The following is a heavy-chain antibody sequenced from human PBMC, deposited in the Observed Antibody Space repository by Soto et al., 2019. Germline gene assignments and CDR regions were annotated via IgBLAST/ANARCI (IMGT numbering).Heavy chain of an antibody. CDR3: ARAPVYYDSSGYYPDAFDI. Sequence: SETLSLTCTVSGGSISSGGYYWSWIRQHPGKGLEWIGYIYYSGSTYYNPSLKSRVTISVDTSKNQFSLKLSSVTAADTAVYHCARAPVYYDSSGYYPDAFDIWCQGTMVTVSS. CDR1: GGSISSGGYY. J-gene: IGHJ3*02. V-gene: IGHV4-31*03. CDR2: IYYSGST. D-gene: IGHD3-22*01.